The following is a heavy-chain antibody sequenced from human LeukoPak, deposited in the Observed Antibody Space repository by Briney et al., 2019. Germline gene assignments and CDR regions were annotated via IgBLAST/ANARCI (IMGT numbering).Heavy chain of an antibody. CDR3: ARDARSWTAYLQH. CDR1: GASITGYF. V-gene: IGHV4-4*07. CDR2: VYGNGIT. J-gene: IGHJ1*01. Sequence: SETLSLTCTVSGASITGYFWSWIRQPAGKTLEWIGRVYGNGITDYSPAFESRVTMSADTSKNQISLTLQSVSAADTAVYYCARDARSWTAYLQHWGRGTLITVSS. D-gene: IGHD3/OR15-3a*01.